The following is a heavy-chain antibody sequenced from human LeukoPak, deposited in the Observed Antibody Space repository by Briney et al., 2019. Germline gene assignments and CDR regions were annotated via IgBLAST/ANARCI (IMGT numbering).Heavy chain of an antibody. CDR3: ARGGDYRFQH. Sequence: ASVKVSCKASGGTFSSYAISWVRQAPGQGLEWMGGIIPIFGTANYAQKFQGRVTITTDESTSTAYMELSSLRSEDTAVYYCARGGDYRFQHWGQGTLVTVSS. V-gene: IGHV1-69*05. D-gene: IGHD4-11*01. J-gene: IGHJ1*01. CDR2: IIPIFGTA. CDR1: GGTFSSYA.